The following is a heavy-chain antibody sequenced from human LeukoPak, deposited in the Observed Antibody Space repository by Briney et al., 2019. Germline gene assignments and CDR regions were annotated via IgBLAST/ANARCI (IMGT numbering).Heavy chain of an antibody. CDR2: ISGSGGST. Sequence: GGSLRLSCAASGFTFSSYAMSWVRQAPGKGLEWVSAISGSGGSTYYADSVKGRFTISRDNSKNTLYLKMTSLRAEDTAVYYCAKDLGYGDYVALDYWGQGTLVTVSS. CDR3: AKDLGYGDYVALDY. V-gene: IGHV3-23*01. CDR1: GFTFSSYA. J-gene: IGHJ4*02. D-gene: IGHD4-17*01.